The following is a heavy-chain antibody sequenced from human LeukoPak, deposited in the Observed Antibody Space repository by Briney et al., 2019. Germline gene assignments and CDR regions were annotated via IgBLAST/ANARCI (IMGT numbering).Heavy chain of an antibody. CDR2: ISGSGGNT. J-gene: IGHJ4*02. CDR3: AKEAQGCSITSCYFDS. CDR1: GFTFSSFV. Sequence: GGSLRLSCAASGFTFSSFVMHWVRQAPGKGLEWVSAISGSGGNTYYADSVKGRFTISRDNSKNTLFLQMNSLRAEDTAVYYCAKEAQGCSITSCYFDSWGQGNLVTVSS. V-gene: IGHV3-23*01. D-gene: IGHD2-2*01.